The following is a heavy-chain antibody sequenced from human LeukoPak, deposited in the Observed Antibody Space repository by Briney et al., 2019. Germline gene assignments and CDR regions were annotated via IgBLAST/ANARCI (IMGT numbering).Heavy chain of an antibody. CDR3: ARVGWYYGIFSGMDV. CDR1: GFTVSSNY. J-gene: IGHJ6*02. Sequence: GGSLRLSCAASGFTVSSNYISWVRQAPGKGLEWVSVIYSGGSTYYADSVKGRFTISRDNSKNTLYLQMNSLRAEDTAVYYCARVGWYYGIFSGMDVWGQGTTVTVSS. CDR2: IYSGGST. D-gene: IGHD3-9*01. V-gene: IGHV3-53*01.